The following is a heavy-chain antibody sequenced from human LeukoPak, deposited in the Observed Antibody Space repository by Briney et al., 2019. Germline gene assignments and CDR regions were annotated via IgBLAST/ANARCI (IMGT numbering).Heavy chain of an antibody. CDR1: GYTFTSYY. D-gene: IGHD3-22*01. J-gene: IGHJ4*02. V-gene: IGHV1-46*01. CDR3: ARVSPDGYYPTLDY. CDR2: INPSGGST. Sequence: ASVKVSCKASGYTFTSYYMHWVRQAPGQGLEWMGIINPSGGSTSYAQKFQGRVTMTRDTSISTAYMELSRLRSDDTAVYYCARVSPDGYYPTLDYWGQGTLVTVSS.